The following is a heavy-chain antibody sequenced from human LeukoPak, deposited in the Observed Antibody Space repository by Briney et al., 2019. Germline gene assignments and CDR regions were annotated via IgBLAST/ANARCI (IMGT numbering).Heavy chain of an antibody. V-gene: IGHV3-23*01. CDR3: AKSLTKYYYDSSGYS. J-gene: IGHJ4*02. CDR2: ISGSGGST. CDR1: GFTFSSYA. Sequence: PGGSLRLSCAASGFTFSSYAMSWVRQTPGKGLEWVSAISGSGGSTYYADSVKGRFTISRDNSKNTLYLQMNSLRAEDTAVYYCAKSLTKYYYDSSGYSWGQGTLVTVSS. D-gene: IGHD3-22*01.